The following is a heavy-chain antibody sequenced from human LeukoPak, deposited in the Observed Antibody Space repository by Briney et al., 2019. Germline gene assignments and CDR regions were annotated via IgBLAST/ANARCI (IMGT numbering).Heavy chain of an antibody. D-gene: IGHD2-21*01. Sequence: PGGSLRLSCAASGFTFSSYAMHWVRQAPGKGLEWVAVISYDGSNKYYADSVKGRFTISRDNSKNTLYLQMNSLRAEDTAVYYCAREIDNEGGDYWGQGTLVTVSS. CDR3: AREIDNEGGDY. J-gene: IGHJ4*02. CDR2: ISYDGSNK. V-gene: IGHV3-30-3*01. CDR1: GFTFSSYA.